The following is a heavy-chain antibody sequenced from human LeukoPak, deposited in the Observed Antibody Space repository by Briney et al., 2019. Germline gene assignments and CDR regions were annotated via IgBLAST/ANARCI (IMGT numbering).Heavy chain of an antibody. V-gene: IGHV4-34*01. Sequence: SETLSLTCAVYGGSFSDYYWTWIRQPPGKGLEWIGEINHSGSTNYNPSLKSRVTISVDTSKKQFFLRLSSVTAADTAVYYCASYIAAAGCFDYWGQGTLVTVSS. CDR1: GGSFSDYY. D-gene: IGHD6-13*01. CDR3: ASYIAAAGCFDY. CDR2: INHSGST. J-gene: IGHJ4*02.